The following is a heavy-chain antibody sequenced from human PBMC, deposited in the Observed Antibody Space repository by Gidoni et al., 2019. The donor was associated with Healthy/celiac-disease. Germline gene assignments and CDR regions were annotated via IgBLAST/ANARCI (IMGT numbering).Heavy chain of an antibody. CDR3: ARDVRGYSYGYDY. D-gene: IGHD5-18*01. V-gene: IGHV1-69*01. CDR2: IIPIFGTA. CDR1: GGTFSSYA. J-gene: IGHJ4*02. Sequence: VQLVQARAAVTTPGSSAKVCGDASGGTFSSYAISRVRQAPGQGLEWMGGIIPIFGTANYSQKFQGRVTITAAESTSTAYMELSSLRSEDTAVYYCARDVRGYSYGYDYWGQGTLVTVSS.